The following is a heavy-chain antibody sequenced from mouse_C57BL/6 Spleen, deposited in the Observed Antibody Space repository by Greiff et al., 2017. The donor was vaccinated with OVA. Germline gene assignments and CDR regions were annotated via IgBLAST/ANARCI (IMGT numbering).Heavy chain of an antibody. D-gene: IGHD2-3*01. Sequence: LKESGPELVKPGASVKISCKASGYSFTGYYMNWVKQSPEKSLEWIGEINPSTGGTTYNPKFKAKATLTVDKSSSTAYMQLKSLTSEDSAVYYCARRADGYYVYWGQGTTLTVSS. CDR1: GYSFTGYY. J-gene: IGHJ2*01. CDR3: ARRADGYYVY. V-gene: IGHV1-42*01. CDR2: INPSTGGT.